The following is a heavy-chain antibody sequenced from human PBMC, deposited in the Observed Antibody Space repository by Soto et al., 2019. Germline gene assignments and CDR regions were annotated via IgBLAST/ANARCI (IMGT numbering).Heavy chain of an antibody. V-gene: IGHV1-69*01. D-gene: IGHD3-22*01. Sequence: QVQLVQSGAEVKKPWSSVKVSCKASGGTFSSYAISWVRQAPGQGLEWMGGIIPIFGTANYAQKLKGRVMINADESTSTAYMALSNLRSEDTSVYYGARAVITSTNDDNYVMDVWGQGTTVTVSS. J-gene: IGHJ6*02. CDR2: IIPIFGTA. CDR3: ARAVITSTNDDNYVMDV. CDR1: GGTFSSYA.